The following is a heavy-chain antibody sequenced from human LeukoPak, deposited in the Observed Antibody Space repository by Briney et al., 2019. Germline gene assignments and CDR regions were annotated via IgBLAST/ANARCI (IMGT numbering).Heavy chain of an antibody. D-gene: IGHD4-23*01. V-gene: IGHV7-4-1*02. CDR1: GYTFTSYA. CDR2: INTNTGNP. CDR3: ARELYGGNVGAFDI. J-gene: IGHJ3*02. Sequence: ASVKVSCKASGYTFTSYAMNWVRQAPGQGLEWMGWINTNTGNPTYAQGFTGRFVFSLDTSVSTAYLQISSLKAEDTAVYYCARELYGGNVGAFDIWGQGTMVTVSS.